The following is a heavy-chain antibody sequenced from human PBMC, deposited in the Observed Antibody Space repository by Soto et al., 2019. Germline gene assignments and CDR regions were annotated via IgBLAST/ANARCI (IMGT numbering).Heavy chain of an antibody. Sequence: SVKVSCKASGGTFSSYTISWVRQAPGQGLEWMGRIIPILGIANYAQKFQGRVTITADKSTSTAYMELSSLRSEDTAVYYCARSRYGSGKFEYYYMDVWGKGTTVTVSS. CDR2: IIPILGIA. CDR3: ARSRYGSGKFEYYYMDV. D-gene: IGHD3-10*01. CDR1: GGTFSSYT. V-gene: IGHV1-69*02. J-gene: IGHJ6*03.